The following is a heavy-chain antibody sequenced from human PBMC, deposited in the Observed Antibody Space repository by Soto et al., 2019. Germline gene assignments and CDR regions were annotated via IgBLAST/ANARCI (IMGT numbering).Heavy chain of an antibody. D-gene: IGHD3-3*01. CDR1: GGTFSTYI. CDR3: ARDRITTRGDDFDL. V-gene: IGHV1-69*08. CDR2: SIPIPDIT. Sequence: QVQLVQSGAEVKKPGSSVKVSCKAPGGTFSTYIISWVRQAPGQGLEWMGRSIPIPDITSYAQKFQGRVTITADNSTSTAYMELSSLRSEDTAVYYCARDRITTRGDDFDLWGQGTMVTVSS. J-gene: IGHJ3*01.